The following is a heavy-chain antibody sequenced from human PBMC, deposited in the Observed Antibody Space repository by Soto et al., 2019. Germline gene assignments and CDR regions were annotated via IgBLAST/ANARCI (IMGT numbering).Heavy chain of an antibody. V-gene: IGHV4-59*02. CDR3: ASDSSGSYYFDY. D-gene: IGHD6-19*01. J-gene: IGHJ4*02. CDR2: IYYSGST. CDR1: GGSVSSYY. Sequence: SETLSLTCPVAGGSVSSYYWSWILQPPGKGLEWIGYIYYSGSTNYNPSLKSRVTISVDTSKNQFSLKVSSVTAADTALYYCASDSSGSYYFDYCGQGTLVTVSS.